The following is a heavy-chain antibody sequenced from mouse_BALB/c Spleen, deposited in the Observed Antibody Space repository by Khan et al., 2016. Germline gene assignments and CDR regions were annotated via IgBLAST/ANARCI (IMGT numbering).Heavy chain of an antibody. Sequence: QVQLQQSGAELARPGASVRLSCKASGYTSANYGMQWVKQRPGQGLEWIGPIYPGDGDTRYSQKFKDKATLTADKSSSSAYMHLRSVASEDSAVYYCADALFVYWGQGTLVTVSA. CDR3: ADALFVY. J-gene: IGHJ3*01. CDR1: GYTSANYG. CDR2: IYPGDGDT. V-gene: IGHV1-87*01.